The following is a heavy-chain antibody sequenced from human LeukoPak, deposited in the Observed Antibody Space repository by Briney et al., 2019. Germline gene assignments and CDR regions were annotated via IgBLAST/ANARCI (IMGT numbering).Heavy chain of an antibody. D-gene: IGHD1-26*01. Sequence: GGSLRLSCAASGFTFSSSAMHWVRQAPGEGLEYVSAISSNGGSTYYANSVKGRFTISRDNSKNTLYLQMGSLREEDMGVYYCASLRSGSYVYWGQGTLVTVSS. CDR2: ISSNGGST. J-gene: IGHJ4*02. CDR3: ASLRSGSYVY. CDR1: GFTFSSSA. V-gene: IGHV3-64*01.